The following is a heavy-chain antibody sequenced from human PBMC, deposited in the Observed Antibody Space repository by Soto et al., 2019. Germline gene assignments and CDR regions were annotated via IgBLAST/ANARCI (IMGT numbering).Heavy chain of an antibody. Sequence: QVQLVQSGAEVKKPGSSVKVSCKASGVSFSSYAISWVRQAPGQGLEWMGGIIPVFGATRYAQNFQGRVTITADESTSTAYMEMSSLRSEDTAVYYCANHQKLHYGDVCYYYPMDVWGRGTTVTVSS. CDR1: GVSFSSYA. V-gene: IGHV1-69*01. CDR2: IIPVFGAT. CDR3: ANHQKLHYGDVCYYYPMDV. D-gene: IGHD4-17*01. J-gene: IGHJ6*02.